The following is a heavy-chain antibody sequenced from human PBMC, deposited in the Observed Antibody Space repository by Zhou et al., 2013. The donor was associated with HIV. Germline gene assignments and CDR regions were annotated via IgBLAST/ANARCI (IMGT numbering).Heavy chain of an antibody. Sequence: QVQLVQSGAEVKKPGSSVKVSCKASGGTFNTYGISWVRQAPGRGLEWVGGIIPVLGKVHYAQMFEGRVTVTADESTSTVHMDLSSLRSEDTAIYYCAKEVDLHMNSGGRYYFDSWGQGTQVIVSS. J-gene: IGHJ4*02. CDR3: AKEVDLHMNSGGRYYFDS. CDR1: GGTFNTYG. CDR2: IIPVLGKV. D-gene: IGHD3-16*01. V-gene: IGHV1-69*12.